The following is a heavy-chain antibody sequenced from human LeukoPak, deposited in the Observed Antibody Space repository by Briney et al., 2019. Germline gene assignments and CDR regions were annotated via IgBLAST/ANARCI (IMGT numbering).Heavy chain of an antibody. Sequence: GGSLRLSCAASGFNFDDYTMHWVRQPPGKGLEWVSLVNWDGDKSYYADSVRGRFTTSRDNSKNSLYLQMNSLRPEDTALYYCAKGSTLYPYGMDVWGQGTTATVSS. J-gene: IGHJ6*02. CDR3: AKGSTLYPYGMDV. CDR1: GFNFDDYT. D-gene: IGHD3-10*01. CDR2: VNWDGDKS. V-gene: IGHV3-43*01.